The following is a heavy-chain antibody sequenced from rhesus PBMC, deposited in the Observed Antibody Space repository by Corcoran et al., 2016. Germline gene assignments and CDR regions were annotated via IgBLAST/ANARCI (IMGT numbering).Heavy chain of an antibody. CDR3: ARREYSSWSGYYGLDS. Sequence: QVQLQESGPGLVKPSETLSLTCAVSGGSISSSNWWSWIRQPPGKGLEWIGYISGSSGSTYYNPSLKDRVNISTDTSKNQFSLKLGSVTAADRAVYYCARREYSSWSGYYGLDSWGQGVVVTVSS. J-gene: IGHJ6*01. CDR2: ISGSSGST. V-gene: IGHV4-65*01. CDR1: GGSISSSNW. D-gene: IGHD6-13*01.